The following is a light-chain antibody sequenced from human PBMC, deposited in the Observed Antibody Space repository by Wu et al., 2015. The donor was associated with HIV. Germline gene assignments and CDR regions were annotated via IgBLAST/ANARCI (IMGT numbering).Light chain of an antibody. V-gene: IGKV3-15*01. Sequence: EIVLTQSPATLSLSPGERATLSCRASQSVRSYLAWYQQKPGQAPRLLIYGASTRATDIPARFSGSGSGTEFTLTISSMQSEDFAVYYCQQYNNWPFTFGPGTKVDIK. J-gene: IGKJ3*01. CDR3: QQYNNWPFT. CDR1: QSVRSY. CDR2: GAS.